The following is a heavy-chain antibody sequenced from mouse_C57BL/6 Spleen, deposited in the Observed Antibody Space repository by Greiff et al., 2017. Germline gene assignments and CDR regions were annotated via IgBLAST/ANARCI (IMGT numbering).Heavy chain of an antibody. CDR2: INPNNGGT. CDR1: GYTFTDYY. J-gene: IGHJ4*01. D-gene: IGHD1-1*01. Sequence: EVQLQQSGPELVKPGASVKISCKASGYTFTDYYMNWVKQSHGKSLEWIGDINPNNGGTSYNQKFKGKATLTVDKSSSTAYMELRSLTSEDSAVYYCARSSFTTVVAKDAMAYWGQGTSVTVSS. V-gene: IGHV1-26*01. CDR3: ARSSFTTVVAKDAMAY.